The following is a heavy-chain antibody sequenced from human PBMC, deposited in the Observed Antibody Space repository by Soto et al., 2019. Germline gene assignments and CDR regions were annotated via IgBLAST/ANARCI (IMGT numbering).Heavy chain of an antibody. V-gene: IGHV3-30*03. CDR3: AALAVAGTGDAFDI. J-gene: IGHJ3*02. CDR2: ISYDGSNK. CDR1: GFTFSSYG. D-gene: IGHD6-19*01. Sequence: GGSLRLSCAASGFTFSSYGMHWVRQAPGKGLEWVAVISYDGSNKYYADSVKGRFTISRDNTKNTLYLQMNSLRAEDTAVYYCAALAVAGTGDAFDIWGQGTMVTVSS.